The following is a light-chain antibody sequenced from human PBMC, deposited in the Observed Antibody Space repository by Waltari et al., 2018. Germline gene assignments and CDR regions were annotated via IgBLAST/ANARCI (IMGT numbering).Light chain of an antibody. CDR3: LAWDSSTAWV. V-gene: IGLV3-1*01. CDR1: KLGDKS. J-gene: IGLJ3*02. Sequence: SYELNQLPSVSVSPGQTASITCSGAKLGDKSDSWYQQKPGQSPVLVIYQDTKRPSGIPERFSGSNSGNTATLTISGTQGMDEADYYCLAWDSSTAWVFGGGTKLTVL. CDR2: QDT.